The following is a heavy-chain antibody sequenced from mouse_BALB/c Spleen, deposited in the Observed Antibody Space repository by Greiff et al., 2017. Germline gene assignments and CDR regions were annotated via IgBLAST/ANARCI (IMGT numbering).Heavy chain of an antibody. J-gene: IGHJ3*01. CDR2: IDPYNGST. Sequence: VQLQQSGPELVKPGASVKVSCKASGYSFNDYNMYWVKQSHGKSLEWIGYIDPYNGSTSYNQKFKGKATLTVDKSSSTAFMHLNSLTSEDSAVYYCARQGGNSWFAYWGQGTLVTVSA. V-gene: IGHV1S135*01. CDR3: ARQGGNSWFAY. D-gene: IGHD2-1*01. CDR1: GYSFNDYN.